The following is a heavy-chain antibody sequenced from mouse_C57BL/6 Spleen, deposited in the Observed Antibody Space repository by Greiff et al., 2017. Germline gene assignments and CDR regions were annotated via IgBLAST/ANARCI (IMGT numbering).Heavy chain of an antibody. V-gene: IGHV14-1*01. CDR3: TTAVYSPYAMDY. D-gene: IGHD2-12*01. J-gene: IGHJ4*01. CDR1: GFNIKDYY. CDR2: IDPEDGDT. Sequence: EVQRVESGAELVRPGASVKLSCTASGFNIKDYYMHWVKQSPEQGLEWIGRIDPEDGDTEYAPTFQGKATMTADTSSNTAYLQLSSLTSEDTAVYYCTTAVYSPYAMDYWGQGTSGTVSS.